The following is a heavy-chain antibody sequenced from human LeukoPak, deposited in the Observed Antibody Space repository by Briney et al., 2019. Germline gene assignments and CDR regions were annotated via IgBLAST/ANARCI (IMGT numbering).Heavy chain of an antibody. V-gene: IGHV4-59*08. Sequence: PSETLSLTCTVSGGSISSYYWTWIRQPPGKGLEWVGYFYYSGNPDYNPSPKSRVTISVATSNKQVSLNLSAVTAAARPGNFCGRRCSGPTCYTDAYDIWGQGTMVTVSS. CDR1: GGSISSYY. CDR3: GRRCSGPTCYTDAYDI. J-gene: IGHJ3*02. CDR2: FYYSGNP. D-gene: IGHD2-15*01.